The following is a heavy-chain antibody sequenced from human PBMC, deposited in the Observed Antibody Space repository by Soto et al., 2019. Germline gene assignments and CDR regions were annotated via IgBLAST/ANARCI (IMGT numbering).Heavy chain of an antibody. V-gene: IGHV3-23*01. CDR3: AQDYMFRTFVRTDAFDV. CDR1: EFRFKDFA. D-gene: IGHD3-16*01. CDR2: INGAGSKT. J-gene: IGHJ3*01. Sequence: GGSLRLSCAATEFRFKDFAMSWVRQAPGKGLEWVSGINGAGSKTYHADSVQGRFTISRDNYMNILYLQMNSLRVEDTALYSCAQDYMFRTFVRTDAFDVWGPGTRVTVSS.